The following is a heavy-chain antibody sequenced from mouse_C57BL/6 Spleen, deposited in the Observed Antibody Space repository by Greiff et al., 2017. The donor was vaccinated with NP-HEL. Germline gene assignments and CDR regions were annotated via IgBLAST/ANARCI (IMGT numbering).Heavy chain of an antibody. V-gene: IGHV5-17*01. Sequence: EVKLVESGGGLVKPGSSLPLSFSASGFPFRDYGMHWVRQAPEKGLEWVAYISSGSSPLSSADTVKGRFTISRDNAKNTLFLQMTSLRSEDTAMYYCARKGWLLRYFDYWGQGTTLTVSS. J-gene: IGHJ2*01. CDR1: GFPFRDYG. D-gene: IGHD2-3*01. CDR3: ARKGWLLRYFDY. CDR2: ISSGSSPL.